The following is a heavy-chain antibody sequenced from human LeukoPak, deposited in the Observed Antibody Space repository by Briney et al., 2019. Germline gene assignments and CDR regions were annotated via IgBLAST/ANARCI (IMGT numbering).Heavy chain of an antibody. CDR3: ARMYYYDSSGVDY. CDR1: GYSFTSYW. CDR2: IYPGDSDT. Sequence: GESLKIYCKGSGYSFTSYWIGWVRQMPGKGLEWMGIIYPGDSDTRYSPSFQGQVTISADKSISTAYLQWSSLKASDTAMYYCARMYYYDSSGVDYWGQGTLVTVSS. D-gene: IGHD3-22*01. J-gene: IGHJ4*02. V-gene: IGHV5-51*01.